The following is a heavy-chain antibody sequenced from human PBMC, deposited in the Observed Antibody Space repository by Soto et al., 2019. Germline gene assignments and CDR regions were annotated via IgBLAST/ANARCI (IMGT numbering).Heavy chain of an antibody. J-gene: IGHJ4*02. CDR2: ISYDGSNK. Sequence: QVQLVESGGGVVQPGRSLRLSCAASGFTFSSYAMHWVRQAPGKGLEWVAVISYDGSNKYYADSVKGRFTISRDNSKNTLYLQMNSLRAEDTAVYYCAREYYYDSSGYYGKLDYWGQGTLVTVSS. CDR3: AREYYYDSSGYYGKLDY. D-gene: IGHD3-22*01. CDR1: GFTFSSYA. V-gene: IGHV3-30-3*01.